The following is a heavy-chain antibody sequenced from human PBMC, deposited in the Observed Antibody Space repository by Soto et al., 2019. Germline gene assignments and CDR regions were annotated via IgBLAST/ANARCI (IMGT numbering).Heavy chain of an antibody. J-gene: IGHJ4*02. CDR1: GFSFDDYA. D-gene: IGHD5-12*01. CDR3: AKGFNSGYDGDHFDY. CDR2: ISWNSGSI. V-gene: IGHV3-9*01. Sequence: EVQLVESGGGLVQPGRSLRLSCAASGFSFDDYAMHWVQQAPGKGLEWVSGISWNSGSIGYADSVKGRFTISRDNAKNSLYLQMNSLRAEDTALYYCAKGFNSGYDGDHFDYWGQGTPVTVSS.